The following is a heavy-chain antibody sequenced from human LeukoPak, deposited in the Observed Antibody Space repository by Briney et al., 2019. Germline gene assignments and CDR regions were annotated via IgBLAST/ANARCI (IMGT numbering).Heavy chain of an antibody. CDR1: GGSISNGSYY. Sequence: SQTLSLTCTVSGGSISNGSYYWSWIRQPAGKGLEWIGRIYTSGSTNYNPSLTSRVTISVAPSKNQFSLKLSSVTATDTAVYYCARVGDCSVDSNCYHFADWFDPWGQGTLVTVSS. CDR2: IYTSGST. J-gene: IGHJ5*02. CDR3: ARVGDCSVDSNCYHFADWFDP. D-gene: IGHD2-15*01. V-gene: IGHV4-61*02.